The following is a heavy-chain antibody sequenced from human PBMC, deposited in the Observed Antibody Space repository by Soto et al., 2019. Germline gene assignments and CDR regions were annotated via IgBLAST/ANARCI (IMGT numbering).Heavy chain of an antibody. CDR2: ISATGGGT. J-gene: IGHJ4*02. D-gene: IGHD3-16*01. V-gene: IGHV3-23*01. CDR3: AKDRRAGGNSAFYFDF. Sequence: GSLRLSCAASGFKFSNYAMSWVRQAPGKGLEWVSLISATGGGTYYADSVKGRFTISRDNSHNTLYLQVHSLTAEDTAVYYCAKDRRAGGNSAFYFDFWGQGAQVTVSS. CDR1: GFKFSNYA.